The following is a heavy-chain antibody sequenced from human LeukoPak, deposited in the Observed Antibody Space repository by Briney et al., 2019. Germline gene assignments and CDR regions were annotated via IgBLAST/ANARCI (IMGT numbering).Heavy chain of an antibody. J-gene: IGHJ6*02. CDR1: GFTFSSFA. D-gene: IGHD3-10*01. Sequence: PGGSLRLSCAVSGFTFSSFAMSWVRQAQGKGLEWASTISGSGGSTYYADSVKGRFTISRDNSKNTLYLQMNSLRAEDTAVYYCAKGSGSGSYSYYYGLDVWGQGTTVTVSS. CDR3: AKGSGSGSYSYYYGLDV. CDR2: ISGSGGST. V-gene: IGHV3-23*01.